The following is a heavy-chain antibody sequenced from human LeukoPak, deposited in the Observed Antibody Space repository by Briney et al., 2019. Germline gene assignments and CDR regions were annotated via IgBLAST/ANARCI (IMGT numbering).Heavy chain of an antibody. CDR2: ISGSGGNT. CDR3: AKSTAGFYSD. Sequence: GGSLRLSCAASGFTFSRYAMSWVRQAPGKGLERVSAISGSGGNTYYADSVKGRFTISRDNSKNMLYLQMNSLRAEDTAVYYCAKSTAGFYSDWGQGTLVTVSS. D-gene: IGHD2/OR15-2a*01. CDR1: GFTFSRYA. V-gene: IGHV3-23*01. J-gene: IGHJ4*02.